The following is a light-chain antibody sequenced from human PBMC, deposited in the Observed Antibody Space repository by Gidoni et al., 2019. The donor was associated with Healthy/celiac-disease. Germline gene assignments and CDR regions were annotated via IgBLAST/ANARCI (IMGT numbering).Light chain of an antibody. CDR1: SSDVGGYNY. CDR3: CSYAGSSYV. J-gene: IGLJ1*01. Sequence: QSALTQPRSVSGSPGQSVTISCTGTSSDVGGYNYVSWYQQHPGKATKLMIYDVSKRPSGVPDRFSGSKSGNTASLTIAGLQAEDEADYCCCSYAGSSYVFGTGTKVTVL. CDR2: DVS. V-gene: IGLV2-11*01.